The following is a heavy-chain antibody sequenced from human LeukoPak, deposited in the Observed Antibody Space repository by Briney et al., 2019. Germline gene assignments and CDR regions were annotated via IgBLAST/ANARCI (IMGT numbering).Heavy chain of an antibody. CDR1: GFTFGDYA. V-gene: IGHV3-49*04. Sequence: GGSLRLSCTASGFTFGDYAMSWVRQAPGKGLEWVGFIRSKAYGGTTEYAASVKGRFTNSRDDSKSIAYLQMNSLRAEDTAVYYCAISLRDGYNVPPYCGQGTLVTVSS. CDR3: AISLRDGYNVPPY. D-gene: IGHD5-24*01. CDR2: IRSKAYGGTT. J-gene: IGHJ4*02.